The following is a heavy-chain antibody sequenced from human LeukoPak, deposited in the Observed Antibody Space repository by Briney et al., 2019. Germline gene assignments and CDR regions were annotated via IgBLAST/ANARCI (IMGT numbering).Heavy chain of an antibody. V-gene: IGHV3-73*01. CDR3: AKDVTNWGSILLPDAFDI. Sequence: GGSLRLSCAASGFTFSGSAMHWVRQASGKGLEWVGRIRSKANSYAAAYAASVKGRFTISRDDSKNTAYLQMNSLKTEDTAVYYCAKDVTNWGSILLPDAFDIWGQGTMVTVSS. J-gene: IGHJ3*02. CDR2: IRSKANSYAA. D-gene: IGHD7-27*01. CDR1: GFTFSGSA.